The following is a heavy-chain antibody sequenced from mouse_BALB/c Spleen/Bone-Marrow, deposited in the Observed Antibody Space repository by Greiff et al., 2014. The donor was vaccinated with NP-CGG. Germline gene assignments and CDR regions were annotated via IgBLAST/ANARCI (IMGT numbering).Heavy chain of an antibody. J-gene: IGHJ4*01. CDR3: VRENYDYDGDAMDY. Sequence: VQLQQSAAELARPGASVKMSCKTSGYTFTYYTMHWVKQRPGQGLEWIGYINPSSGYTDYNQKFKDETTLTTDKSSSTAYLQLGSLTSEDSAVYYCVRENYDYDGDAMDYWGQGTSVTVSS. D-gene: IGHD2-4*01. CDR1: GYTFTYYT. CDR2: INPSSGYT. V-gene: IGHV1-4*02.